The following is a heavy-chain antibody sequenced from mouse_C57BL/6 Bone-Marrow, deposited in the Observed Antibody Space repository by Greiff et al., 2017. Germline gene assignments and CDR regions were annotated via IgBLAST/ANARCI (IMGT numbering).Heavy chain of an antibody. CDR1: GFTFSSYA. V-gene: IGHV5-4*03. J-gene: IGHJ1*03. CDR2: ISDGGSYT. Sequence: DVKLVESGGGLVKPGGSLKLSCAVSGFTFSSYAMSWVRQTPEKRLEWVATISDGGSYTYYPDNVKGRFTISRDNAKNNLYLQMSHRKSEDTAMYYCARIRGWYFDVWGTGTTVTVSS. CDR3: ARIRGWYFDV.